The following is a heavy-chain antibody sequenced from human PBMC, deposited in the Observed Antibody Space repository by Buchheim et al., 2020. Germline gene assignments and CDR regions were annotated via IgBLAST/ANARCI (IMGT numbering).Heavy chain of an antibody. CDR3: ARLDLVTGRAY. Sequence: EVQLVESGGGLVQPGGSLRLSCAASGFTFSSYEMSWVRQAPGKGLEWVSLMYSVGTTFDADSVKGRFTISRDTFKNTVFLQMNTLRAEDTALYYCARLDLVTGRAYWGQGTL. D-gene: IGHD3-9*01. V-gene: IGHV3-66*04. CDR2: MYSVGTT. J-gene: IGHJ4*02. CDR1: GFTFSSYE.